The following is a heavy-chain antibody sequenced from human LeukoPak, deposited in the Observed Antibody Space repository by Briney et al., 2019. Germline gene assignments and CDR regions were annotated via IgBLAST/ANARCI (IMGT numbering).Heavy chain of an antibody. V-gene: IGHV3-30*18. CDR2: ISYDASNK. D-gene: IGHD6-13*01. Sequence: PGGSLRLSCAASGYTFSSYAMHWVRQAPGKGLEWVTVISYDASNKYYSDSVKGRFTISRDNSKNTLYLQMNSLRAEDTAVYYCAKDPGYSSSWPYFDYWGQGTLVTVSS. J-gene: IGHJ4*02. CDR1: GYTFSSYA. CDR3: AKDPGYSSSWPYFDY.